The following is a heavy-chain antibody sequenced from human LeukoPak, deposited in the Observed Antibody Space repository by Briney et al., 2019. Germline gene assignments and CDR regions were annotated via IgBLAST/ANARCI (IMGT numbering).Heavy chain of an antibody. Sequence: ASVKVSCKASGYTFTSYGISWVRQAPGQGLEWMGWISAYNGNTNYAQKLQGRVTMTTDTSTSTAYMELRSLRSEDTAVYYCARESDVPAAPALDYWGQGTLVTVSS. CDR2: ISAYNGNT. CDR3: ARESDVPAAPALDY. CDR1: GYTFTSYG. J-gene: IGHJ4*02. D-gene: IGHD2-2*01. V-gene: IGHV1-18*01.